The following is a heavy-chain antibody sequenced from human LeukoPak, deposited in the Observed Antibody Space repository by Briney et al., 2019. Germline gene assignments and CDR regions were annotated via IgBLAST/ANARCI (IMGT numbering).Heavy chain of an antibody. CDR2: IYTSGST. D-gene: IGHD2-21*02. CDR1: GGSISTYY. V-gene: IGHV4-4*07. Sequence: PSETLSLTCTVSGGSISTYYWSWIRQPAGKGLEWIGRIYTSGSTNYNPSLKSRVTMSVDTSKKQFSLELSSVTAADTAAYYCARGAYCGGDCYSIYYFDYWGQGTLVTVSS. J-gene: IGHJ4*02. CDR3: ARGAYCGGDCYSIYYFDY.